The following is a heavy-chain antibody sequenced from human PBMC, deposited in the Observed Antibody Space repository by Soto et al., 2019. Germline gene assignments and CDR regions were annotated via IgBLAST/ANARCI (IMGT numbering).Heavy chain of an antibody. J-gene: IGHJ6*03. D-gene: IGHD2-2*01. V-gene: IGHV5-51*01. CDR2: IYPGDSDT. CDR3: ARHRGAVVDYYYMDV. Sequence: GESLKISCKGSGYSFTSYWIGWVRQMPGKGLEWMGIIYPGDSDTRYSPSFQGQVTISADKSISTAYLQWSSLKASDTAMYYCARHRGAVVDYYYMDVWGKGTTVTVSS. CDR1: GYSFTSYW.